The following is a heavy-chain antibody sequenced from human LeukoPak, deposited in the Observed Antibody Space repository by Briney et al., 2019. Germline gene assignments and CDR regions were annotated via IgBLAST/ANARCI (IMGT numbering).Heavy chain of an antibody. D-gene: IGHD4/OR15-4a*01. CDR2: IYHSGTT. J-gene: IGHJ4*02. CDR1: GYSISSGYF. CDR3: GRSYGANYRLFDY. V-gene: IGHV4-38-2*01. Sequence: SETLSLTCFVSGYSISSGYFWGWIRQPPGKGLEWIGSIYHSGTTYYNPSLNSRLAISVDTSKNQFSLKLSSVTASDTAVYYCGRSYGANYRLFDYWGQGTLGTVSS.